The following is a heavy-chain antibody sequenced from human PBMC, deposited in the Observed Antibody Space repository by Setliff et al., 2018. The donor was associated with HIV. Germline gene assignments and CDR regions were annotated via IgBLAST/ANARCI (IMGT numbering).Heavy chain of an antibody. CDR3: ARQPYSSSAIFDC. Sequence: GSLRLSCAASGFSFSAYSMNWVRQAPGKGLEWVSSISTAGSDRFYTDSVKGRFTISRDNAKKSLYLQMNSLRAEDTAVYYCARQPYSSSAIFDCWGQGTLVTVSS. D-gene: IGHD6-6*01. CDR2: ISTAGSDR. V-gene: IGHV3-21*01. J-gene: IGHJ4*02. CDR1: GFSFSAYS.